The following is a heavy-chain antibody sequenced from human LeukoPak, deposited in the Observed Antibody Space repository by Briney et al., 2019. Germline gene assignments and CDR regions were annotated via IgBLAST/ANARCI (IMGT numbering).Heavy chain of an antibody. CDR1: EYAFTDYA. CDR3: ARGRWSATTASYYLDF. CDR2: INAGNGNT. D-gene: IGHD5-24*01. Sequence: ASVKVSCKASEYAFTDYAINWVRQAPGQRLEWMGWINAGNGNTRYSQRFQGRVTITRDTSASTAYMELSSLTSEDTAVYYCARGRWSATTASYYLDFWGQGTLVTISS. J-gene: IGHJ4*02. V-gene: IGHV1-3*01.